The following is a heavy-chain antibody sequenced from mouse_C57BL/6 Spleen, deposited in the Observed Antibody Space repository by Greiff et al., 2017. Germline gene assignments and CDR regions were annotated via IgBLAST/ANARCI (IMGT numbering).Heavy chain of an antibody. D-gene: IGHD2-5*01. J-gene: IGHJ2*01. V-gene: IGHV1-55*01. Sequence: QVQLQQPGAELVKPGASVTMSCKASGYTFTSYWITWVKQRPGQGLAWIGDIYPGSGSTNYNEKFKSKATLTVYTSSRTANMQLSSLTSEDSAVYYCASRENYSNYEGYFDYWGQGTTLTVSS. CDR2: IYPGSGST. CDR1: GYTFTSYW. CDR3: ASRENYSNYEGYFDY.